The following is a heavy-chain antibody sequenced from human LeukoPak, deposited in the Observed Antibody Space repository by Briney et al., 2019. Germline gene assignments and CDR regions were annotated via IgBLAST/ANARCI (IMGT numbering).Heavy chain of an antibody. CDR3: AKDREWELFWGSGGAFDI. V-gene: IGHV3-30*02. CDR2: IRYDGSNK. D-gene: IGHD1-26*01. Sequence: GGSLRLSCAASGFTFSSYGMHWVRQAPGKGLEWVAFIRYDGSNKYYADSVKGRFTISRDNSKNTLYLQMNSLRAEDTAVYYCAKDREWELFWGSGGAFDIWGQGTMVTVSS. J-gene: IGHJ3*02. CDR1: GFTFSSYG.